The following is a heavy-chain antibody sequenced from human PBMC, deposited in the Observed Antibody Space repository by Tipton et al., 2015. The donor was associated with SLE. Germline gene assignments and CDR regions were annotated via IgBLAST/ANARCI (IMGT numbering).Heavy chain of an antibody. CDR2: IIPILGIA. D-gene: IGHD3-22*01. Sequence: QSGAEVKKPGSSVKVSCKASGGTFSSYTISWVRQAPGQGLEWMGRIIPILGIANYAQKFQGRVTITADKSTSTAYMGLSSLRSEDTAVYYCARGGSYYYDSSGRAHAFDIWGQGTMVTVSS. V-gene: IGHV1-69*04. CDR1: GGTFSSYT. J-gene: IGHJ3*02. CDR3: ARGGSYYYDSSGRAHAFDI.